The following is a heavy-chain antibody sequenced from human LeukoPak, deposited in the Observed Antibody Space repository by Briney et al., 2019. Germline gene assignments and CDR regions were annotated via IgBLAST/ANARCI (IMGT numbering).Heavy chain of an antibody. CDR2: MNPNSGNT. D-gene: IGHD2-15*01. J-gene: IGHJ4*02. CDR3: ARGHGPGGTRWPNLDF. CDR1: AYTFTSYE. Sequence: ASVTVSCKTSAYTFTSYEINWVRQATGQGLEWMGWMNPNSGNTGYAQKFQGRVTMTRDTSIHTAYMELSSLRSEDTAVYYCARGHGPGGTRWPNLDFWGQGTLITVSS. V-gene: IGHV1-8*01.